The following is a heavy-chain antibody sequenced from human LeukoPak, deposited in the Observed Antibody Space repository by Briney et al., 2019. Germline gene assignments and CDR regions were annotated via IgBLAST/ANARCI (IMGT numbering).Heavy chain of an antibody. CDR2: AFYDGGTR. V-gene: IGHV3-33*01. Sequence: PGRSLRLSCAASGFTFTSHVMHWVRQAPGKALEWVAIAFYDGGTRYYADSVKDRFTIFRDNSKNTVSLQMNSLRYEDTAVYYGARGWRGGGDAFDVWGQGTMVTVSS. D-gene: IGHD3-3*01. CDR3: ARGWRGGGDAFDV. J-gene: IGHJ3*01. CDR1: GFTFTSHV.